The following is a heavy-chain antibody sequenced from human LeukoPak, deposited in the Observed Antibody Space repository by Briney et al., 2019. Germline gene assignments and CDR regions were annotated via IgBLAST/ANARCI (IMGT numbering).Heavy chain of an antibody. J-gene: IGHJ4*02. D-gene: IGHD2-21*02. Sequence: GRSLRLSCAASGFTFSSYGMHWVRQAPGKGLEWVAVIWYDGSNKYYAVSVKGRFTISRDNSKNTLYLQMNSLRAEDTAVYYCAKDGCGGDCYSDYWGQGTLVTVSS. V-gene: IGHV3-33*06. CDR3: AKDGCGGDCYSDY. CDR2: IWYDGSNK. CDR1: GFTFSSYG.